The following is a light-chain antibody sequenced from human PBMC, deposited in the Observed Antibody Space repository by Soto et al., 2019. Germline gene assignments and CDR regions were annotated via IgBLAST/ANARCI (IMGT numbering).Light chain of an antibody. CDR2: AAS. J-gene: IGKJ5*01. V-gene: IGKV1-12*01. CDR3: PELSNVTPIT. Sequence: DIQMTQSPVSVSAYVGDRVTITCRASQGISSWLAWYQQKPGKAPKLLIYAASSLQSGVPPRFSGSGSGTDFTLTISSLYPEDVGIRYSPELSNVTPITFCQGTRLDIK. CDR1: QGISSW.